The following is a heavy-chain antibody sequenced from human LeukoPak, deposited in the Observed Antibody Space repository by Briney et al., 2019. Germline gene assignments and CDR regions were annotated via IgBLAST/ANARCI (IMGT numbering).Heavy chain of an antibody. Sequence: PGGSLRLSCAASGFTFSSYSMNWVRQAPGKGLEWVANIKQDGSEKYYVDSVKGRFTISRDNAKNSLYLQMNSLRAEDTAVYYCLSYDFWSGLDYWGQGTLVTVSS. V-gene: IGHV3-7*01. CDR2: IKQDGSEK. J-gene: IGHJ4*02. CDR3: LSYDFWSGLDY. D-gene: IGHD3-3*01. CDR1: GFTFSSYS.